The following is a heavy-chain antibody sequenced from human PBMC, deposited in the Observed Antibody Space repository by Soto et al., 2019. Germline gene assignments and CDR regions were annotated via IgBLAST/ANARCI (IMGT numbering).Heavy chain of an antibody. V-gene: IGHV1-2*02. D-gene: IGHD1-26*01. CDR3: GRGRSGQLVVFY. CDR2: VNPNNGDT. CDR1: GYTFTGYY. J-gene: IGHJ4*02. Sequence: ASVKVSCKASGYTFTGYYIYWLRQAPGQGLEWMGWVNPNNGDTNYAQKFQGRVTMTRDTSITTVYMELNNLRLDDTAIYYCGRGRSGQLVVFYWGQGTPVTVSS.